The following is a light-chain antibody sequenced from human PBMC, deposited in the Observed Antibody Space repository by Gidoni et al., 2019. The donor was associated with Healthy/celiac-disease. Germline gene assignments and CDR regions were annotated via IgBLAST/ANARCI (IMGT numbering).Light chain of an antibody. CDR2: AAS. Sequence: DIQMTQSPSSVSASVGDRVTITCRVSQGISSWLDWYQQKPGKAPKRLIYAASSLQSGVPSRFSVSGSVTEFTLTTSSLQRVDLLTYICQQANRFPHTFGGGTKVEIK. CDR1: QGISSW. J-gene: IGKJ4*01. V-gene: IGKV1-12*01. CDR3: QQANRFPHT.